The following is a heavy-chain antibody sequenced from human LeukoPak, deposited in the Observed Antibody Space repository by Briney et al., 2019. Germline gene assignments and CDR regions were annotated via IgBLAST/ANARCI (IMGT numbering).Heavy chain of an antibody. Sequence: ASVKVSCKSSGYTFTSYGISWVRQAPGQGLEWMGWISAYNGNTNYAQKLQGRVTMTTDTSTSTAYMELRSLRSDDTAVYYCARLTGEQYHGHFDYWGQGTLVTVSS. CDR3: ARLTGEQYHGHFDY. V-gene: IGHV1-18*01. J-gene: IGHJ4*02. D-gene: IGHD3-10*01. CDR2: ISAYNGNT. CDR1: GYTFTSYG.